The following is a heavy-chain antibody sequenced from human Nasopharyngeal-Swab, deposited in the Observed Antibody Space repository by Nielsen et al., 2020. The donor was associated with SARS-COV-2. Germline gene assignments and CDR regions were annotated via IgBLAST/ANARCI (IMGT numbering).Heavy chain of an antibody. V-gene: IGHV4-31*03. CDR3: ARDFLGGGYSYGYEDYYYYGMDV. J-gene: IGHJ6*02. CDR2: IYYSGST. Sequence: SETLSLTCTVSGGSISSGGYYWSWIRQHPGKGLEWIGYIYYSGSTYYNPSLKSRVTISVDTSKNQFSLKLSSVTAADTAVYYCARDFLGGGYSYGYEDYYYYGMDVWGQGTTVTVSS. CDR1: GGSISSGGYY. D-gene: IGHD5-18*01.